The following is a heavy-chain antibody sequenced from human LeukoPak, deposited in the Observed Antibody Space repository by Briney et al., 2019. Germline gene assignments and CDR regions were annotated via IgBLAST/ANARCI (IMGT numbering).Heavy chain of an antibody. CDR1: GFTFSSYG. D-gene: IGHD3-22*01. CDR3: TTEWFLRYFHY. J-gene: IGHJ4*02. Sequence: LTGGSLRLSCAASGFTFSSYGMHWVRQAPGKGLEWVAVISYDGSNKYYADSVKGRFTISRDNSKNTLYLQMNSLKTEDTAVYFCTTEWFLRYFHYWGQGTLVTVSS. V-gene: IGHV3-30*03. CDR2: ISYDGSNK.